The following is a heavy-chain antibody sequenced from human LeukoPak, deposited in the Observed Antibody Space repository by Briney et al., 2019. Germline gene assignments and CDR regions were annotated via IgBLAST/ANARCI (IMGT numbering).Heavy chain of an antibody. CDR3: ARDRKYSSSWYGEFDP. V-gene: IGHV3-30*01. CDR2: ISYDGSNK. D-gene: IGHD6-13*01. Sequence: GGSLRLSCAASGFTFSSYAMHWVRQAPGKGLEWVAVISYDGSNKYYADSVKGRFTISRDNSKNTLYLQMNSLRAEDTAVYYCARDRKYSSSWYGEFDPWGQGTLGTVSS. J-gene: IGHJ5*02. CDR1: GFTFSSYA.